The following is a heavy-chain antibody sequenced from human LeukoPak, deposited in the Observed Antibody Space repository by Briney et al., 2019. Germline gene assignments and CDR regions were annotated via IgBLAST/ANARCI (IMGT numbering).Heavy chain of an antibody. CDR3: ARIQPYIVVVPAAKGWFDP. V-gene: IGHV5-51*01. Sequence: GESLKISCQGSGYSFTSYWIGWVRQMPGKGLEWMVIIYPGDSDTRYSPSFQGQVTISADKSISTAYLQWSSLKASDTAMYYCARIQPYIVVVPAAKGWFDPWGQGTLVTVSS. CDR1: GYSFTSYW. CDR2: IYPGDSDT. J-gene: IGHJ5*02. D-gene: IGHD2-2*01.